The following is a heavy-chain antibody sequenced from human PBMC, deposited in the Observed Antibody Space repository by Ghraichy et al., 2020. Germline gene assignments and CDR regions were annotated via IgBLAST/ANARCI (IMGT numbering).Heavy chain of an antibody. CDR2: IYPGDSDT. J-gene: IGHJ3*02. CDR3: ARGRLYSGSNPRGAFDI. V-gene: IGHV5-51*01. D-gene: IGHD1-26*01. Sequence: GESLNISCKGSGYSFTSYWIGWVRQMPGKGLEWMGIIYPGDSDTRYSPSFQGQVTISADKSISTAYLQWSSLKASDTAMYYCARGRLYSGSNPRGAFDIWGQGTMVTVSS. CDR1: GYSFTSYW.